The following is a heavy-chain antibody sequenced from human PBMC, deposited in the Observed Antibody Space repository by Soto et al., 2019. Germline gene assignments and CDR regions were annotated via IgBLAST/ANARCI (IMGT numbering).Heavy chain of an antibody. CDR3: ARGPAYYDSPLGSDY. CDR2: IYYSGST. Sequence: LSLTCTVSGGSISSYYWSWIRQPPGKGLEWIGYIYYSGSTNYNPSLKSRVTISVDTSKNQFSLKLSSVTAADTAVYYCARGPAYYDSPLGSDYWGQGTLVTVSS. J-gene: IGHJ4*02. V-gene: IGHV4-59*01. D-gene: IGHD3-22*01. CDR1: GGSISSYY.